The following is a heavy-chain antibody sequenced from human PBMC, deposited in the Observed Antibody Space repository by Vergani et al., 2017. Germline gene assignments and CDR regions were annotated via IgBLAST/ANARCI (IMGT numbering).Heavy chain of an antibody. CDR2: INHSGST. D-gene: IGHD2-2*01. CDR1: GGSFSGYY. Sequence: QVQLQQWGAGLLKPSETLSLTCAVYGGSFSGYYWSWIRQPPGKGLEWIGEINHSGSTNYNPSLKSRVTISVDTSKNQFTLKLSSVTAADQSVYYCTRGGRISYCSSSCCYAWLVDYYFYLDVWGKGTTVTVSS. V-gene: IGHV4-34*01. CDR3: TRGGRISYCSSSCCYAWLVDYYFYLDV. J-gene: IGHJ6*03.